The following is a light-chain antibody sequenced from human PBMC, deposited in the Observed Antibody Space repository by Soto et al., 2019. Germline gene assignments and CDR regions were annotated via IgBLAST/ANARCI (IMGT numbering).Light chain of an antibody. CDR2: GTS. CDR3: QQYNSWTSIT. V-gene: IGKV3-15*01. J-gene: IGKJ5*01. CDR1: QSVRSN. Sequence: EIVMTQCPATLSVSPGERAILSCRASQSVRSNVAWYQQKPGQAPRLLIYGTSTRATGIPGRFSGSGSGTEFALTISSLQSEDLAVYYYQQYNSWTSITFAQGTRLEIK.